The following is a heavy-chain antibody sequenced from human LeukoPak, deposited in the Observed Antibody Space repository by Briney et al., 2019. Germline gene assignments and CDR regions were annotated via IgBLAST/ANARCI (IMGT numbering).Heavy chain of an antibody. CDR2: ISSSSSTI. CDR3: ARESSVGAHKAFDY. Sequence: GGSLRLSCAASGFTFSSYSMNWVRQAPGKGLEWVSYISSSSSTIYYADSGKGRFTISRDNAKNSLYLQMNSLRAEDTAVYYCARESSVGAHKAFDYWGQGTLVTVSS. J-gene: IGHJ4*02. V-gene: IGHV3-48*01. D-gene: IGHD1-26*01. CDR1: GFTFSSYS.